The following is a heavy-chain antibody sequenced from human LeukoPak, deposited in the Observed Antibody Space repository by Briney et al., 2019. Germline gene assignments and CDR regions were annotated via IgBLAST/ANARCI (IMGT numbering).Heavy chain of an antibody. V-gene: IGHV4-4*09. CDR1: GSSISSYY. CDR2: IYASGST. Sequence: SETLSLTCTVSGSSISSYYWSWIRQPPGKGLEWIGYIYASGSTNYNPSLKRRFTISVDTSKNQFSLNLSSVTVADTAVYYCATHYCSSTSCSFYDYMDVWGKGTTVTVSS. CDR3: ATHYCSSTSCSFYDYMDV. J-gene: IGHJ6*03. D-gene: IGHD2-2*01.